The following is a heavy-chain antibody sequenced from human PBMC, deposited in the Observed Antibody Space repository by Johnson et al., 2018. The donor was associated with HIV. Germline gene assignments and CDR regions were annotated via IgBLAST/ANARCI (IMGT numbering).Heavy chain of an antibody. CDR1: GFTFDDYA. CDR3: AKTDPTVIQEPFDI. J-gene: IGHJ3*02. D-gene: IGHD4-17*01. V-gene: IGHV3-9*01. Sequence: VQLMESGGSLVQPGRSLRLSCSASGFTFDDYAMHWVRQAPGKGMEWVSGISWNSGSMGYVDSVKGRFAISRDNAKNSLYLQMNSLRGEDTALYYCAKTDPTVIQEPFDIWGQGTMVTVSS. CDR2: ISWNSGSM.